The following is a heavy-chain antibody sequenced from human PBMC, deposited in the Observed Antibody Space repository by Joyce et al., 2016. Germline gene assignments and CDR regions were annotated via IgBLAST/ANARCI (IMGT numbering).Heavy chain of an antibody. CDR1: GFIFNSFA. CDR2: ISYDGGNE. J-gene: IGHJ4*02. V-gene: IGHV3-30*04. CDR3: GKDATAGYDFGVVDS. D-gene: IGHD5-12*01. Sequence: QVQLLESGGGVVQPGKSLTLSCAGSGFIFNSFAMHWVRQPPGKGLEWGTAISYDGGNEDYADHLKGRFTVARDNAKNMFFLQMNSLRVEDTAVYFCGKDATAGYDFGVVDSWGQGALVSVSS.